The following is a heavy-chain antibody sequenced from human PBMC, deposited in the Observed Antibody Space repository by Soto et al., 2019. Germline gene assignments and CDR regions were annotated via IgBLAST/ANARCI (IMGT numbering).Heavy chain of an antibody. J-gene: IGHJ6*02. CDR3: AKSVSLDYDFWSGYPHYYYYGMDV. CDR1: GFTFSSYG. D-gene: IGHD3-3*01. V-gene: IGHV3-30*18. CDR2: ISYDGSNK. Sequence: QVQLVESGGGVVQPGRSLRLSCAASGFTFSSYGMHWVRQAPGKGLEWVAVISYDGSNKYYADSVKGRFTISRDNSKNTLYLQMNSLRAEDTAVYYCAKSVSLDYDFWSGYPHYYYYGMDVWGQGTTVTVSS.